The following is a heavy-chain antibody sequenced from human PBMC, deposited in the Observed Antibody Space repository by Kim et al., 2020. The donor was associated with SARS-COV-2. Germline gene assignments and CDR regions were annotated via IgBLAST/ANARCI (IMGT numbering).Heavy chain of an antibody. CDR2: INEDGSEK. J-gene: IGHJ4*01. CDR3: ARVYYYDSTGYRAICY. V-gene: IGHV3-7*04. CDR1: GFAFSTFW. D-gene: IGHD3-22*01. Sequence: GGSLRLSCAASGFAFSTFWMTWVRQAPGKGLEWVANINEDGSEKYYVDSVRGRFTISRDNAKNTVYLQMNSLRAEDTAVYYCARVYYYDSTGYRAICYWG.